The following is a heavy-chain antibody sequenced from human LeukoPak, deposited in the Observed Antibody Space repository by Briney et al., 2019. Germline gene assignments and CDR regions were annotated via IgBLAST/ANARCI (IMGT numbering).Heavy chain of an antibody. CDR2: INHSGST. CDR1: GGSFSGYY. D-gene: IGHD6-13*01. CDR3: ASLAASSKLFDY. Sequence: SETLSLTCAVYGGSFSGYYWSWIRQPPGKGLEWIGEINHSGSTNYNPSLKSRVTISVDTSKNQFSLKLSSVTAADTAVYYCASLAASSKLFDYWGQGTLVTVSS. V-gene: IGHV4-34*01. J-gene: IGHJ4*02.